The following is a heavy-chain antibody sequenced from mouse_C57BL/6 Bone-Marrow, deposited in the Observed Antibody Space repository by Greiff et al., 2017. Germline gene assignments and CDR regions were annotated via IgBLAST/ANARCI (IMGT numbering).Heavy chain of an antibody. Sequence: VQLKQPGAELVMPGASVKLSCKASGYTFTSYWMHWVKQRPGQGLEWIGEIDPSDSYTNYTQKFKGKSTLTVDQSSSTAYMQLSSLTSEDSAFYYCAREGLRRGAWFAYWGQGTLVTVSA. J-gene: IGHJ3*01. V-gene: IGHV1-69*01. CDR3: AREGLRRGAWFAY. CDR2: IDPSDSYT. CDR1: GYTFTSYW. D-gene: IGHD2-4*01.